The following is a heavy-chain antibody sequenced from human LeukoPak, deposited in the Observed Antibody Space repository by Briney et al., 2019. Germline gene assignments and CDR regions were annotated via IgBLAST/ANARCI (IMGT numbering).Heavy chain of an antibody. D-gene: IGHD2-2*01. CDR1: GFTFNNYA. CDR3: AKDSCSSTSCLVYYYYYMDV. Sequence: GGSLRLSCAASGFTFNNYAMNWVRQAPGKGLEWISIVRGGGDSTDYADSVKGRFTISRDNSKNTLYLQMNSLRAEDTAVYYCAKDSCSSTSCLVYYYYYMDVWGKGTTVTVSS. V-gene: IGHV3-23*01. J-gene: IGHJ6*03. CDR2: VRGGGDST.